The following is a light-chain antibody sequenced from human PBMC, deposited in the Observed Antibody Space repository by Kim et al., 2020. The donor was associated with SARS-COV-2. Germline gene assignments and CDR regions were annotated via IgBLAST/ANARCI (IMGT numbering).Light chain of an antibody. Sequence: ERVMTQSPATLSVSPGERATLSCRAGQSVSSNLAWYQQKPGQAPRLLIYGASTRATGIPARFSGSGSGTEFTLTISSLQSEDFAVYYCQQYNNWPPLTFGGGTKVDIK. CDR2: GAS. CDR1: QSVSSN. J-gene: IGKJ4*01. CDR3: QQYNNWPPLT. V-gene: IGKV3-15*01.